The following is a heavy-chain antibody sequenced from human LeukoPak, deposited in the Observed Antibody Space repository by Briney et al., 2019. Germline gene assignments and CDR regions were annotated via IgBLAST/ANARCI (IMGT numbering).Heavy chain of an antibody. Sequence: PGGSLRLSCAASGFTFSSYEMNWVRQAPGKGLEWVSYISSSGSTIYYADSVKGRFTISRDNAKNSLYLQMNSPRAEDTAVYYCASLCSTSCYSSSDYWGQGTLVTVSS. CDR1: GFTFSSYE. CDR3: ASLCSTSCYSSSDY. V-gene: IGHV3-48*03. CDR2: ISSSGSTI. J-gene: IGHJ4*02. D-gene: IGHD2-2*02.